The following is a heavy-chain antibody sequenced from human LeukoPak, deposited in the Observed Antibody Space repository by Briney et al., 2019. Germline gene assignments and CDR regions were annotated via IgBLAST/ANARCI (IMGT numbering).Heavy chain of an antibody. D-gene: IGHD5-18*01. J-gene: IGHJ6*03. CDR1: GFTFSYYG. V-gene: IGHV3-30*18. Sequence: HPGGSLRLSCAASGFTFSYYGMHWVRQAPGKGLEWVAVISYDGSNKYYADSVKGRFTISRDNSKNTLYLQMNSLRAEDTAVYYCAKEGPEVAVDTAMAYYYYMDVWGKGTTVTVSS. CDR2: ISYDGSNK. CDR3: AKEGPEVAVDTAMAYYYYMDV.